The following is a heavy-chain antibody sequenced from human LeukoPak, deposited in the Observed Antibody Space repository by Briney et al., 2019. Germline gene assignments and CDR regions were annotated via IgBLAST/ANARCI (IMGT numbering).Heavy chain of an antibody. CDR3: ARTYSSSDAFDI. J-gene: IGHJ3*02. CDR2: IYYSGST. V-gene: IGHV4-59*08. CDR1: GGSLSSYY. D-gene: IGHD6-13*01. Sequence: PSETLSLTCAVSGGSLSSYYWSWIRDPPGRGREGIGYIYYSGSTNYSPSLKSRVTISVDTSKNQFSLKLSSVTAADTAVYYCARTYSSSDAFDIWGQGTMVTVSS.